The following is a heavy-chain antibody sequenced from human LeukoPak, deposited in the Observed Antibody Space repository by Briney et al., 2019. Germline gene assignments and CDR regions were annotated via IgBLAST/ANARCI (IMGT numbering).Heavy chain of an antibody. CDR2: IYYSGSS. CDR3: AASGYSTRWYYYDF. V-gene: IGHV4-39*01. Sequence: KTSETLSLTCTVSGGSISSSSYYWGWIRQPPGKGLEWIGSIYYSGSSYCTPSLKSRLTISVDTSKDQFSLKLTSVTAADTAVYYCAASGYSTRWYYYDFWGQGTLVTVSS. D-gene: IGHD2-8*01. J-gene: IGHJ4*02. CDR1: GGSISSSSYY.